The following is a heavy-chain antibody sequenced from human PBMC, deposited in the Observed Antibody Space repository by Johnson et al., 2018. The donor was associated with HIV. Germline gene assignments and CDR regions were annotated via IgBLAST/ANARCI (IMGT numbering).Heavy chain of an antibody. CDR3: AKDLPRITTSISAFDI. CDR2: IRYDGSNK. J-gene: IGHJ3*02. D-gene: IGHD1-14*01. Sequence: VQLVESGGGLVQPGGSLRLSCAASGFTFSSYGMHWVRQAPGKGLEWVAFIRYDGSNKYYADSVKGRFTVSRDNSKNAVYLQMNSLRADDTAVYYCAKDLPRITTSISAFDIWGQGTMVTVSS. V-gene: IGHV3-30*02. CDR1: GFTFSSYG.